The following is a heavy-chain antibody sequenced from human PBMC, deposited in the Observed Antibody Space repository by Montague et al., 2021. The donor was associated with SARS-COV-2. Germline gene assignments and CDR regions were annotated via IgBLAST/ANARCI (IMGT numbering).Heavy chain of an antibody. CDR2: MYYTGHT. V-gene: IGHV4-61*01. J-gene: IGHJ4*02. Sequence: SETLSLNCTVSGASVASGNFYWSWIRQPPGKGLEWIGYMYYTGHTNYNPSLESRVTMPVDPSKNLFSLTLTSVTAADTAVYYCARSRANVPSRPGFDYWGQGALVTVSS. CDR3: ARSRANVPSRPGFDY. CDR1: GASVASGNFY. D-gene: IGHD6-6*01.